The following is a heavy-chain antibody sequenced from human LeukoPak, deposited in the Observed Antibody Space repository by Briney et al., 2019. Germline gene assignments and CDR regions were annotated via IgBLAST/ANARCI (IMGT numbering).Heavy chain of an antibody. Sequence: GSSVKVSCKASGGTFSNYAISWVRQAPGQGLEWLGGIIPMFGTAKYAQKFQGRVTITTDESTTTAYMELISLRSEDTAVYYCLRRQALRGRHRAFDPWGQGTLVTVTS. CDR2: IIPMFGTA. J-gene: IGHJ5*02. CDR1: GGTFSNYA. D-gene: IGHD6-25*01. CDR3: LRRQALRGRHRAFDP. V-gene: IGHV1-69*05.